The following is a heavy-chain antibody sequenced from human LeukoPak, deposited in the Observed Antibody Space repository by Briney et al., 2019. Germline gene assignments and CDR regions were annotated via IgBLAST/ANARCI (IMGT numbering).Heavy chain of an antibody. D-gene: IGHD3-22*01. CDR2: IYTSGST. J-gene: IGHJ4*02. CDR1: GGSISSGSYY. Sequence: SETLSLTCTVSGGSISSGSYYWSWIRQPAGKGLEWIGRIYTSGSTNYNPSLKSRVTISVDRSKNQFSLKLSSVTAADTAVYYCARGAVESLNYYDSSGYYYYWGQGTLVTVSS. V-gene: IGHV4-61*02. CDR3: ARGAVESLNYYDSSGYYYY.